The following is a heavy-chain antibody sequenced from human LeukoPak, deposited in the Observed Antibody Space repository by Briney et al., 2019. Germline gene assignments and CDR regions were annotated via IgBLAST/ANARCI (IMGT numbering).Heavy chain of an antibody. V-gene: IGHV3-53*01. CDR1: GFIFSSYY. Sequence: GGSLRLSCAASGFIFSSYYMSWVRQAAGKGLEWVSIIYNDGRTYYVDSVKGRFTISRDNSKNTVYLQMNSLRVEDTAVYYCARGSTRGGDSDYWGQGTLVTVSS. CDR3: ARGSTRGGDSDY. CDR2: IYNDGRT. D-gene: IGHD3-16*01. J-gene: IGHJ4*02.